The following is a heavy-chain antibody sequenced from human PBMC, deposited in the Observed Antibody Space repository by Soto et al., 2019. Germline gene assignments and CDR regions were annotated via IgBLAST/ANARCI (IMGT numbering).Heavy chain of an antibody. CDR1: VFPFSSYG. J-gene: IGHJ4*02. V-gene: IGHV3-30*18. Sequence: GGSLRLSCAASVFPFSSYGMHWVRQAPGKGLEWLAVISYDGTNKYYGDSVQGRITISRDNSKNTLYLQVNSVRPEDTAVYYCAKEPAPAAIGFDYWGQGTLVTVSS. CDR2: ISYDGTNK. D-gene: IGHD2-2*02. CDR3: AKEPAPAAIGFDY.